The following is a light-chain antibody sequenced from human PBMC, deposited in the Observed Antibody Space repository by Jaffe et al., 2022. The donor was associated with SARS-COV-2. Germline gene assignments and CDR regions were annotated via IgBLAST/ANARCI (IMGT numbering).Light chain of an antibody. V-gene: IGKV3-20*01. CDR3: QQYGGSWT. J-gene: IGKJ1*01. Sequence: EIVLTQSPGTLSLSPGERATLSCRASQSVSSTYLAWYQQKPGQAPRLLIYAASSRATGIPDRFSGSGSGTDFTLTISRLEPEDFAVYYCQQYGGSWTFGQGTKVEI. CDR1: QSVSSTY. CDR2: AAS.